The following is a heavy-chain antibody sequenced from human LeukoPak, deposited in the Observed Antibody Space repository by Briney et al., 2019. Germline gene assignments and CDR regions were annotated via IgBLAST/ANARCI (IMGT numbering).Heavy chain of an antibody. V-gene: IGHV3-43*01. J-gene: IGHJ4*02. D-gene: IGHD3-10*01. CDR2: ISWDGGST. CDR1: GFTFDDYT. CDR3: AKDGAKGDSGSYPDY. Sequence: GGSLRLSCVASGFTFDDYTMHWVRQAPGKGLEWVSLISWDGGSTYYADSVKGRFTISRDNSKNSLYLQMNSLRTEDTALYYCAKDGAKGDSGSYPDYWGQGTLVTVSS.